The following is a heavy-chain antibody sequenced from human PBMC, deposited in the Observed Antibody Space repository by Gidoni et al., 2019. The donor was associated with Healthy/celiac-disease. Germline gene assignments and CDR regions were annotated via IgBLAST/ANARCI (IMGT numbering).Heavy chain of an antibody. V-gene: IGHV3-23*01. CDR1: GCTFSSYA. CDR2: ISGSCGST. J-gene: IGHJ6*02. Sequence: EVQLLESGGGLVQPGGSLRLSCAASGCTFSSYAMSWVRQAPGKGLELVSAISGSCGSTYYADSVKGRFTISRDNSKNTLYLQMNSLRAEDTAVYYCAKDREWLVRGYYYYGMDVWGQGTTVTVSS. CDR3: AKDREWLVRGYYYYGMDV. D-gene: IGHD6-19*01.